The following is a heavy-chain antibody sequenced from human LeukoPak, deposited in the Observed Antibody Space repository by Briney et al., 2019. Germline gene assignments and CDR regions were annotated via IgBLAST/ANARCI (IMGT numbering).Heavy chain of an antibody. Sequence: GASVKVSCKASGYTFTSFGISWGRQAPGQGLEGMGWISAYNGNTNYAQKLQGRVTMTTDTSTSTAYMELRSLRSDDTAVYYCARSELVTPDFDYWGQGTLVTVSS. V-gene: IGHV1-18*01. D-gene: IGHD3-9*01. CDR2: ISAYNGNT. CDR1: GYTFTSFG. J-gene: IGHJ4*02. CDR3: ARSELVTPDFDY.